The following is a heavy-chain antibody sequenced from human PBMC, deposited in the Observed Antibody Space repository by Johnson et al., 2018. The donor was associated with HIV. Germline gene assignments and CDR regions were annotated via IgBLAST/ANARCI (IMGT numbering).Heavy chain of an antibody. CDR1: GFTFSDYY. CDR2: ISSSGSSR. J-gene: IGHJ3*02. V-gene: IGHV3-11*04. CDR3: ARDSTPWGGDYVDYTFDI. D-gene: IGHD4-17*01. Sequence: QVRLVESGGGLVKPGGSLRLSCAASGFTFSDYYMSWIRQAPGKGLEWVAYISSSGSSRYDADSVKGRFTISRDNAKKSLYLQMNSLRSEDTALYYCARDSTPWGGDYVDYTFDIWGQGTMVTVSS.